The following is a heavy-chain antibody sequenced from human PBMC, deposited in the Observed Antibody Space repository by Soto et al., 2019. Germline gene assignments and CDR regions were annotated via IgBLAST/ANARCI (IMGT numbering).Heavy chain of an antibody. J-gene: IGHJ6*02. CDR2: IDPNSGGT. CDR1: GYTFNSYD. V-gene: IGHV1-2*02. CDR3: ARRLGAGGEYYYGMDV. D-gene: IGHD3-16*01. Sequence: ASVKVSCKVYGYTFNSYDFTWVRQAPGQGLEWMGWIDPNSGGTNFAEKFQGRVSLTSDTSMNTAYMELSRLTADATAVYYCARRLGAGGEYYYGMDVWGQGTTVTVSS.